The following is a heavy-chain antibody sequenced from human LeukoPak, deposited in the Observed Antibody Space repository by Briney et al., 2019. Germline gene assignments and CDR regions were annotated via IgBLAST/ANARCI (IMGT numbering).Heavy chain of an antibody. Sequence: GGSLRLSCAASGFTFSSYWMHWVRQAPGKGLVWVSRINSDGSSTSYADPVKGRFTISKDNAKNTLYLQMNSLRAEDTAVYYCARGPSYYYDSSGYYYPNYWGQGTLVTVSS. CDR2: INSDGSST. CDR1: GFTFSSYW. V-gene: IGHV3-74*01. J-gene: IGHJ4*02. D-gene: IGHD3-22*01. CDR3: ARGPSYYYDSSGYYYPNY.